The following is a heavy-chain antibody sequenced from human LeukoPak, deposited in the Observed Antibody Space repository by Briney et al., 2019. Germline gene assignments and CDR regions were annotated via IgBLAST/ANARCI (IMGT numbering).Heavy chain of an antibody. Sequence: GGSLRLSCAASGFTFSSYAMSWVRQAPGKGLEWVSAISGSGGSTYYADSVKGRFTISRDNSKNTLYLQMNSLRAEDTAVYYCAKDSGGYSSGWYKGYFDYWGQGTLVTVSS. CDR3: AKDSGGYSSGWYKGYFDY. CDR2: ISGSGGST. CDR1: GFTFSSYA. V-gene: IGHV3-23*01. D-gene: IGHD6-19*01. J-gene: IGHJ4*02.